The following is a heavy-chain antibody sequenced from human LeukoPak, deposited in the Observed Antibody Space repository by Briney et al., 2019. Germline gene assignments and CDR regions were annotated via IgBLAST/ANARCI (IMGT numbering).Heavy chain of an antibody. Sequence: GASVKVSCKASGGTFSSYAISWVRQAPGQGLEWMGGIIPIFGTVNYAQKFQGRVTITADESTSTAYMELSSLRSEDTAVYYCAREERENYFDYWGQGTLVTVSS. V-gene: IGHV1-69*13. J-gene: IGHJ4*02. CDR2: IIPIFGTV. CDR1: GGTFSSYA. D-gene: IGHD1-1*01. CDR3: AREERENYFDY.